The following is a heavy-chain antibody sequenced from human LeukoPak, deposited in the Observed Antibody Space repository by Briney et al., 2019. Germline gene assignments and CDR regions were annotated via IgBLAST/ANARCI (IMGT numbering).Heavy chain of an antibody. D-gene: IGHD2/OR15-2a*01. J-gene: IGHJ4*02. Sequence: GGSLRLSCAASGFMFSTYAMSWVRQAPGKGLEWVSGISDSGSNTYYADSVKGRFTISKDIAKNSLYLQMNSLRAEDTAVYYCAREPTYGNIFDYWGQGTLVTVSS. CDR1: GFMFSTYA. V-gene: IGHV3-23*01. CDR3: AREPTYGNIFDY. CDR2: ISDSGSNT.